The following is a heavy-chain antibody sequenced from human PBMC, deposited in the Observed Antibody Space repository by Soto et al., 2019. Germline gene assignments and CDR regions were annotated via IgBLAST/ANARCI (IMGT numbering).Heavy chain of an antibody. CDR1: GFTFSSYA. V-gene: IGHV3-23*01. CDR2: ISGRGGST. CDR3: AKGRIGDYYASSGYYFDY. D-gene: IGHD3-22*01. J-gene: IGHJ4*02. Sequence: GGSLRLSCAASGFTFSSYAMSWVGQAPGKGLEWVSAISGRGGSTYYADSVKGRFTISRDNSKNTLYLQMNSLRAEDTAVYYCAKGRIGDYYASSGYYFDYWGQGTLVTVSS.